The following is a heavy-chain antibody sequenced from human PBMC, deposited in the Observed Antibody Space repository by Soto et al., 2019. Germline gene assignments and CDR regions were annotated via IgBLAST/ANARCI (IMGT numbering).Heavy chain of an antibody. CDR1: GGTFSSYA. V-gene: IGHV1-69*13. Sequence: SVKASCKASGGTFSSYAISWVRQAPGQGLEWMGGIIPIFGTANYAQKFQGRVTITADESTSTAYMELSSLRSEDTAVYYCARDEAPYDSSGYNPFLYDYGMDVWGQ. CDR3: ARDEAPYDSSGYNPFLYDYGMDV. CDR2: IIPIFGTA. J-gene: IGHJ6*02. D-gene: IGHD3-22*01.